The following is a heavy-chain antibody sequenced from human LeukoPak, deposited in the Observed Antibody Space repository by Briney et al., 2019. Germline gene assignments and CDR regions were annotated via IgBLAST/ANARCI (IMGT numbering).Heavy chain of an antibody. CDR3: AKWGDYDVLTGYYVSDF. CDR2: ISGRSGST. Sequence: QPGASLRLSCAASGFIFSNYAMYWVRQAPGKGLEWASAISGRSGSTYYADSVKGRFTISRDSSKNTLYLQMNSLRADDTAVYYCAKWGDYDVLTGYYVSDFWGQGTLVTVSP. J-gene: IGHJ4*02. V-gene: IGHV3-23*01. D-gene: IGHD3-9*01. CDR1: GFIFSNYA.